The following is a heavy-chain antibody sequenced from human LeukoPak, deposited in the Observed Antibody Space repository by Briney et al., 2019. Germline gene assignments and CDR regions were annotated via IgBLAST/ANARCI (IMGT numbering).Heavy chain of an antibody. J-gene: IGHJ6*03. CDR2: IYYSGNT. CDR3: ASRYSSGWFDYYYYYYMDV. V-gene: IGHV4-39*01. Sequence: PSETLSLTCTVSGVSISSSNSYWGWIRQPPGKGLEWIGSIYYSGNTYYNASVKSRVTISIDSSKNQFSLMLSSVTAADTAVNYCASRYSSGWFDYYYYYYMDVWGKGTTVTVSS. CDR1: GVSISSSNSY. D-gene: IGHD6-19*01.